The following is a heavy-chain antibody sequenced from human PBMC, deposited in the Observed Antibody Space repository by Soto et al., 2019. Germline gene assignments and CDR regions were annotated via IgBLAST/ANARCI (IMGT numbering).Heavy chain of an antibody. CDR2: IFSNDEK. CDR3: ARSIVVGNATYYAFEF. J-gene: IGHJ3*01. Sequence: QVTLKESGPVLVKPTETLTLTCTVSGFSLSNARMGVSWIRQPPGKALEWLAHIFSNDEKSYSTSLKSRLTLATNTSQGRVIRTFANMHPGNTATFDCARSIVVGNATYYAFEFCGRGTIVTV. V-gene: IGHV2-26*01. CDR1: GFSLSNARMG. D-gene: IGHD2-21*01.